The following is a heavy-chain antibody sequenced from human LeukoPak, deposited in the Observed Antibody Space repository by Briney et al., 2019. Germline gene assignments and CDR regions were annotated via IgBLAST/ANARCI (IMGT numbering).Heavy chain of an antibody. CDR1: GFTFSSYA. J-gene: IGHJ3*02. Sequence: PGGSLRLSCAASGFTFSSYAMSWVRQAPGKGLEWVSAISGSGGSTYYADSVKGRFTISRDNSKNTLYLQMNSLRAEDTAVYYCAKDKGITMIVPDAFDIWGQGTMVTVSS. CDR3: AKDKGITMIVPDAFDI. V-gene: IGHV3-23*01. CDR2: ISGSGGST. D-gene: IGHD3-22*01.